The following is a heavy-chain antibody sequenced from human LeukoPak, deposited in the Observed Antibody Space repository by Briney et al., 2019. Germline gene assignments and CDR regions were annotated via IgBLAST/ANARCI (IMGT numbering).Heavy chain of an antibody. CDR1: GFTFGSYA. V-gene: IGHV3-23*01. CDR3: GKTTAGYSSGQKPAWPVDY. Sequence: PGGSLRLSCEASGFTFGSYAMYWVRQAPGEGLEWVAGIFGSGGSPHYADSVKGRFTISRDNSGNTVYLQINSLRAEDTAVYYCGKTTAGYSSGQKPAWPVDYWGQGTLVTVSS. D-gene: IGHD5-18*01. J-gene: IGHJ4*02. CDR2: IFGSGGSP.